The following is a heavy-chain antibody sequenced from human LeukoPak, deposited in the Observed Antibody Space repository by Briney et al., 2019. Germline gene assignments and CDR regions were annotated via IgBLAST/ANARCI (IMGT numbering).Heavy chain of an antibody. CDR3: ASLLNYVNWFDP. CDR1: GGSISSSSYY. Sequence: SETLSLTCTASGGSISSSSYYWGWIRQPPGKGLEWIGSIYYSGSTYYNPSLKSRVTISVDTSKNQFSLKLSSVTAADTAVYYCASLLNYVNWFDPWGQGTLVTVSS. J-gene: IGHJ5*02. V-gene: IGHV4-39*01. CDR2: IYYSGST. D-gene: IGHD4-11*01.